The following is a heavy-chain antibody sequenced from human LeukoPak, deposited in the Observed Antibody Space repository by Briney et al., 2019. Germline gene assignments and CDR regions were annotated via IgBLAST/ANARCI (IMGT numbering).Heavy chain of an antibody. CDR2: TYTSGST. Sequence: KPSETLSLTCTVSGGSISSYYWSWIRQPAGKGLEWIGRTYTSGSTNYNPSLKSRVTMSVDTSKNQFSLKLSSVTAADTAVYYCARDGYSSSWYWFDPWGQGTLVTVSS. CDR1: GGSISSYY. D-gene: IGHD6-13*01. CDR3: ARDGYSSSWYWFDP. J-gene: IGHJ5*02. V-gene: IGHV4-4*07.